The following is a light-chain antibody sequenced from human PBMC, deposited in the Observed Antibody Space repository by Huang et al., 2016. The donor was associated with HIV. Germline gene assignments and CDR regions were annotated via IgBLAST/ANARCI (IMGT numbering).Light chain of an antibody. Sequence: AIQLTQSPSPLSASVGDRVTITCRASQGISSSLAWYQQKPGKATKLLIYDATSLESGVPSMFSGSGSGTDFTLTISSLQPEDFATYYCQQFNNYLTFGQGTRLEIK. CDR1: QGISSS. CDR3: QQFNNYLT. J-gene: IGKJ5*01. V-gene: IGKV1D-13*01. CDR2: DAT.